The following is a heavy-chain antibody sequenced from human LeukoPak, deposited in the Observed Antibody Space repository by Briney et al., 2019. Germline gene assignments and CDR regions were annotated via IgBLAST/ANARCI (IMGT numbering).Heavy chain of an antibody. Sequence: PSQTLSLTCTVSGGSISSGGYYWSWIRQPPGKGLEWIGYIYHSGSTYYNPSLKSRVTISVDRSKNQFSLKLSSVTAADTAVYYCAREYCSSTSCPQDADAFDIWGQGTMVTVSS. CDR1: GGSISSGGYY. D-gene: IGHD2-2*01. V-gene: IGHV4-30-2*01. J-gene: IGHJ3*02. CDR3: AREYCSSTSCPQDADAFDI. CDR2: IYHSGST.